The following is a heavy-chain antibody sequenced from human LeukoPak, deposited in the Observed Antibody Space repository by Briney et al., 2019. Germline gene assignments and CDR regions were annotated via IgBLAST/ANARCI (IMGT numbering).Heavy chain of an antibody. CDR3: AREGRDSSSWYRSNWFDP. D-gene: IGHD6-13*01. Sequence: GASVKVSCKASGYTFTGYYMHWVRQAPGQGLEWMGWINPNSGGTNYAQKFQGWVTMTRDTSISTAYMELSRLRSDDTAVYYCAREGRDSSSWYRSNWFDPWGQGTLVTVSS. V-gene: IGHV1-2*04. J-gene: IGHJ5*02. CDR2: INPNSGGT. CDR1: GYTFTGYY.